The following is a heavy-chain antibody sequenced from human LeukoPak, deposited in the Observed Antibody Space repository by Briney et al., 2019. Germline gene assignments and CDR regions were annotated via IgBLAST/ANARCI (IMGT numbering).Heavy chain of an antibody. Sequence: ASVTVSCKASGYSFNSVGMNWVRQAPGQGLEWMGWIDTNTGNPTYAQGFRGRFVFSFDTSVSTAYLQIYSLEPEDTAVYFCARGRSSPGIDYWGLGTQVTVSS. J-gene: IGHJ4*02. D-gene: IGHD1-26*01. CDR1: GYSFNSVG. CDR3: ARGRSSPGIDY. V-gene: IGHV7-4-1*01. CDR2: IDTNTGNP.